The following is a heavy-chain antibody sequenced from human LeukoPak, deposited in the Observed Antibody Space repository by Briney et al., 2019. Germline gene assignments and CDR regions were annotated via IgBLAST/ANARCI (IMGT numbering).Heavy chain of an antibody. CDR3: ARHRAHSDYIDY. D-gene: IGHD3-10*01. J-gene: IGHJ4*02. CDR2: VYYTGST. CDR1: GGSISVSDYY. V-gene: IGHV4-39*01. Sequence: SETLTLTCTVSGGSISVSDYYWGWIRQPPGKGLEWIGSVYYTGSTYYNPSLRSRVTISIDTSKNQFSLRLGSVTAADTTVYYCARHRAHSDYIDYWGQGTLVTVSS.